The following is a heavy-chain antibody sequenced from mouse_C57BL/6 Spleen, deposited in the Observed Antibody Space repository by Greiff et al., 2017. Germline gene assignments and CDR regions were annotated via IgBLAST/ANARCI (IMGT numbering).Heavy chain of an antibody. V-gene: IGHV1-81*01. CDR3: AETAYWGEGFAY. CDR2: IYPRSGNT. Sequence: QVQLQQSGAELARPGASVKLSCKASGYTFTSYGISWVKQRTGQGLEWIGEIYPRSGNTYYNEKFKGKATLTADKSSSTAYMELRSLTSEDSAVDFCAETAYWGEGFAYWGQGTLVTVSA. D-gene: IGHD3-1*01. CDR1: GYTFTSYG. J-gene: IGHJ3*01.